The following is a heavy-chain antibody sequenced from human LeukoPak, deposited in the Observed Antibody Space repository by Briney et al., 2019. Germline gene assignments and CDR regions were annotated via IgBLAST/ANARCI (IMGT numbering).Heavy chain of an antibody. V-gene: IGHV3-23*01. CDR2: ISGSSGST. CDR3: AKDYDILTGSEY. CDR1: GFTFSSYA. D-gene: IGHD3-9*01. Sequence: PGGSLRLSCAASGFTFSSYAMSWVRQAPGKGLEWVSAISGSSGSTNYADSVKGRFTISRDNSKNTLYLQMNSLRAEDTAVYYCAKDYDILTGSEYWGQGTLVTVSS. J-gene: IGHJ4*02.